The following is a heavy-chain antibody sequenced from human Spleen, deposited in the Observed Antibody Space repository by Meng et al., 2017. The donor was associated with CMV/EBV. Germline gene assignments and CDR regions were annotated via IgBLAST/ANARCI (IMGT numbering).Heavy chain of an antibody. J-gene: IGHJ4*02. CDR1: GGSFSVYY. CDR3: ARGRRYNFGSPRGEIDF. CDR2: IHHSGST. Sequence: SETLSLTCAVYGGSFSVYYWTWIRQSPGKGLEWIGEIHHSGSTTYNPSLKSRVTISVDTSKSQFSLKLRSVTAADTTVYYCARGRRYNFGSPRGEIDFWGQGTQVTVSS. V-gene: IGHV4-34*01. D-gene: IGHD5-18*01.